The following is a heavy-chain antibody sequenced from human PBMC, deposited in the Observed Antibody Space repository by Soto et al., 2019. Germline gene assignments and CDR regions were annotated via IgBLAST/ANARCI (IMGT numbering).Heavy chain of an antibody. J-gene: IGHJ3*02. CDR3: ARPPTANLDAFEI. D-gene: IGHD7-27*01. CDR2: IYYSGLS. V-gene: IGHV4-39*01. CDR1: GGSISSRSYY. Sequence: SETLSLTCTFSGGSISSRSYYWGWIRQPPGKGLEWIASIYYSGLSYYNPSLKSRVSISADTSKNQFSLKLNSVTAADTAVYYCARPPTANLDAFEIWGQGTQVTVSS.